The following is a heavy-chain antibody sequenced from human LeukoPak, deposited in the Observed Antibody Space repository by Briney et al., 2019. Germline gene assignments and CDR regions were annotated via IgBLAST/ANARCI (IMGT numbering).Heavy chain of an antibody. CDR3: ARVLAGATYFDY. D-gene: IGHD1-26*01. Sequence: PGGSLRLSCAASGFTFSSYWMSWVRQAPGKGLEWLSYISSSGSTMYYADSVKGRITISRDNAKNSLYLQMNSLRAEDTAVYYCARVLAGATYFDYWGQGTLVTVSS. V-gene: IGHV3-48*04. J-gene: IGHJ4*01. CDR1: GFTFSSYW. CDR2: ISSSGSTM.